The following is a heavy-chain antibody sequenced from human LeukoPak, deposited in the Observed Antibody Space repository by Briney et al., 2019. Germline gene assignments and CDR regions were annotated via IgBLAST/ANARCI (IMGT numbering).Heavy chain of an antibody. D-gene: IGHD5-12*01. Sequence: GASVKVSCKASGGTFSSYAISWVRQAPGQGLEWMGGIIPIFGTANYAQKFQGRVTITADESTSTDYMELSRLRSDERDVYYCARVNSGYDPNDYRGQGTLVTVSS. CDR3: ARVNSGYDPNDY. CDR1: GGTFSSYA. J-gene: IGHJ4*02. V-gene: IGHV1-69*13. CDR2: IIPIFGTA.